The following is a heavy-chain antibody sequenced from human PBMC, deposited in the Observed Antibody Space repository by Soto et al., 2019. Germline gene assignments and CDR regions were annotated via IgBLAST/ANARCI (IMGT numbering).Heavy chain of an antibody. J-gene: IGHJ4*02. V-gene: IGHV4-39*01. D-gene: IGHD6-19*01. CDR2: IYYSGST. CDR3: ATESSGWYRGFDN. Sequence: QLQLQGSGPGLVKPSETLSLTCTVSGGSINRNTYYWGWIRQPPGKGLEWIGSIYYSGSTYYNPSVNSRVTISVDTSKNQFSLKLSSVTAADTAVYYCATESSGWYRGFDNWGQGTLVTVSS. CDR1: GGSINRNTYY.